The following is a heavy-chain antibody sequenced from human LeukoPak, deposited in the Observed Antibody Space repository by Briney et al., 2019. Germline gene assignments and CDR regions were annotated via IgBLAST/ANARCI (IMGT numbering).Heavy chain of an antibody. D-gene: IGHD3-22*01. CDR2: IYYTGII. CDR1: GDSITSHY. J-gene: IGHJ4*02. V-gene: IGHV4-59*11. Sequence: PSETLSLTCNVSGDSITSHYWNWIRQPPGKGLEWIGYIYYTGIIKYNPSLTSRVGMSVDTSKNQFFLKMKSVTAADTAVYHCARSVDYFDNTGPHMMFDYWGQGSLVTVSS. CDR3: ARSVDYFDNTGPHMMFDY.